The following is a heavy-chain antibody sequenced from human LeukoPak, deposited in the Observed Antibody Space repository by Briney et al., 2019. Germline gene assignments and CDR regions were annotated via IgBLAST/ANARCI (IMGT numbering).Heavy chain of an antibody. CDR3: ARSEDGNWFDP. Sequence: ASVKVSCKASGGTFSSYAISWVRQATGQGLEWMGWMNPNSGNTGYAQKFQGRVTITRNTSISTAYMELSSLRSEDTAVYYCARSEDGNWFDPWGQGTLVTVSS. J-gene: IGHJ5*02. CDR1: GGTFSSYA. V-gene: IGHV1-8*03. CDR2: MNPNSGNT.